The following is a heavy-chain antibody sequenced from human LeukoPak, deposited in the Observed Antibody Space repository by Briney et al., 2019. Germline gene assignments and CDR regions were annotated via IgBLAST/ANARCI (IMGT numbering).Heavy chain of an antibody. D-gene: IGHD3-16*02. CDR2: INPNSGGT. J-gene: IGHJ4*02. Sequence: ASVTVSCKASGYTFTGYYMHWVRQAPGQGLEWMGWINPNSGGTNYAQKFQGRVTMTRDTSISTAYMELSRLRSDDTAVYYCARNLLRLGELSFEYWGQGTLVTVSS. CDR1: GYTFTGYY. CDR3: ARNLLRLGELSFEY. V-gene: IGHV1-2*02.